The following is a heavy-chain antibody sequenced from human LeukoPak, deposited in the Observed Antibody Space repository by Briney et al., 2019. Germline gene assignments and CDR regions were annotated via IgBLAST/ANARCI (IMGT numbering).Heavy chain of an antibody. Sequence: GGSLRLSCAASGFTFSNAYMNWVRQAPGKGLEWMGIIYPGDSDTRYSPSFQGQVTISADKSISTAYLQWSSLKASDTAMYYCARGQWLGHWGQGTLVTVSS. CDR3: ARGQWLGH. CDR1: GFTFSNAY. CDR2: IYPGDSDT. J-gene: IGHJ4*02. V-gene: IGHV5-51*01. D-gene: IGHD6-19*01.